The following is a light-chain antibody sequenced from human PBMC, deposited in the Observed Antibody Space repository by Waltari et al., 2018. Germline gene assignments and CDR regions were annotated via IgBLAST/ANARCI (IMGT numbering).Light chain of an antibody. J-gene: IGKJ4*01. CDR1: QGVNSW. V-gene: IGKV1-12*01. Sequence: DIQMTQSASSVSASVGDSVTITCRASQGVNSWLGWYQQEPGKAPKLLIYAASSLQGGVPSRFSCRGFGTEFTLTITSLQPEDFAVYYCQQSNSFPLTFGGGTKVEI. CDR2: AAS. CDR3: QQSNSFPLT.